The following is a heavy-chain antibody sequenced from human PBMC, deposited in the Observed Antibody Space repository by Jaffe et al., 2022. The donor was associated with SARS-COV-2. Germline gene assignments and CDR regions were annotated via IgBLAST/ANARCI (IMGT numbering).Heavy chain of an antibody. D-gene: IGHD5-12*01. CDR1: GFTISTSD. CDR2: NYKSGST. CDR3: AWLYFYYMDV. Sequence: EVQVVETGGGLIQPGGSLRLSCAASGFTISTSDMSWVRQAPGKGLEWVSLNYKSGSTYYADSVKGRFTVSRDNSKNTLYLQMNSLRVEDTAVYHCAWLYFYYMDVWGKGTTVTVSS. V-gene: IGHV3-53*02. J-gene: IGHJ6*03.